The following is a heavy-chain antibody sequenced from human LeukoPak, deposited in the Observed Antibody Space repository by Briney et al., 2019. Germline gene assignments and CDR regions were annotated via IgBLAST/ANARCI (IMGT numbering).Heavy chain of an antibody. D-gene: IGHD4-11*01. Sequence: SETLSLTCTVSGGSISSGSYYWSWIRQPAGKGLEGIGSIYTSGSTNYNPSLKSRVTISVDTSKNQFSLKLSSVTAADTAVYYCARGRWRDMTTNWFDPWGQGTLVTVSS. V-gene: IGHV4-61*02. CDR1: GGSISSGSYY. CDR3: ARGRWRDMTTNWFDP. CDR2: IYTSGST. J-gene: IGHJ5*02.